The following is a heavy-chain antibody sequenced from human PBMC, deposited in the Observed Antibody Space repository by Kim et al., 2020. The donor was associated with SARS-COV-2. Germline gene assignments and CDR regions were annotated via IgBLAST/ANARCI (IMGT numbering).Heavy chain of an antibody. CDR2: VYSSGST. D-gene: IGHD1-7*01. J-gene: IGHJ5*02. CDR3: ARRIPTSPNFFDP. V-gene: IGHV4-59*08. CDR1: DGSINNYY. Sequence: SETLSLTCTVSDGSINNYYWTWIRQPPGKGLEWIGYVYSSGSTNYNPSLKSRVIMSVDTSKNHFSLKLTSVTAADTAVYYCARRIPTSPNFFDPWGQGTLVTVSS.